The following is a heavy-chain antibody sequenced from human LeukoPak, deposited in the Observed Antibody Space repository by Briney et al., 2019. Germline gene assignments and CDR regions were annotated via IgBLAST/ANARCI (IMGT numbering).Heavy chain of an antibody. CDR2: ISAYNANT. Sequence: ASVKVSCKASGYTFTKYGINWVRQAPGRGLEWMGWISAYNANTHYAQNFQGRVTMTTDTSTSTAYMDLRSLTSDDTAVYYCARIGCSSSACYGNSVDPWGQGTLVTVSS. J-gene: IGHJ5*02. CDR3: ARIGCSSSACYGNSVDP. D-gene: IGHD2-2*01. V-gene: IGHV1-18*01. CDR1: GYTFTKYG.